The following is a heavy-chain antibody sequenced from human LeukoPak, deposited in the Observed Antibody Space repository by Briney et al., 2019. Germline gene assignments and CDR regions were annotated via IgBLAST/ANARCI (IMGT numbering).Heavy chain of an antibody. CDR1: GFTFSSYS. V-gene: IGHV3-21*01. CDR3: ARVTWSSSSCFEY. CDR2: ISSRSSYI. D-gene: IGHD6-13*01. J-gene: IGHJ4*02. Sequence: PGGSLRLSCAASGFTFSSYSMNWVRQAPGKGLEWVSSISSRSSYIYYADSVKGRFTISRDNAKNSLYLQMNSLRAEDTAVYYCARVTWSSSSCFEYWGQGTLVTVSS.